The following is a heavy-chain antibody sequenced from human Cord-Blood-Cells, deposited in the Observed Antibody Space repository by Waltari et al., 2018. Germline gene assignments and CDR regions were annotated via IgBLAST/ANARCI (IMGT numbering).Heavy chain of an antibody. CDR3: ARGYYYMDV. J-gene: IGHJ6*03. CDR1: GFPFSSFG. V-gene: IGHV3-33*01. Sequence: QVQLVESGGGVVQPGRSLRLSCAASGFPFSSFGMHWVRQAPGKGLEWVAVIWYDGSNKYYADSVKGRFTISRDNSKNTLYLQMNSLRAEDTAVYYCARGYYYMDVWGKGTTVTVSS. CDR2: IWYDGSNK.